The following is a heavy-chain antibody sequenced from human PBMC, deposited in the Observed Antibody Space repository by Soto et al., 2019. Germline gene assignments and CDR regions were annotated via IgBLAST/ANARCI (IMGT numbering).Heavy chain of an antibody. CDR1: GGSIISGDYY. J-gene: IGHJ4*02. CDR2: IYYSGST. D-gene: IGHD5-18*01. V-gene: IGHV4-30-4*01. CDR3: ARANSYGPTASDY. Sequence: QVQLQESGPGLVKPSQTLSLTCTVSGGSIISGDYYWSWIRQPPGKGLEWIGYIYYSGSTYYNPSLKRRVTISVDTSKNQFSLKLSSVTAADTAVYYCARANSYGPTASDYWGQGTLVAVSS.